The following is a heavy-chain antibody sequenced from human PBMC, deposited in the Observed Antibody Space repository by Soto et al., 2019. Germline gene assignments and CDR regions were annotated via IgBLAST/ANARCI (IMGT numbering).Heavy chain of an antibody. CDR2: FRYSGSA. V-gene: IGHV4-39*01. CDR3: ARHVQDFGINV. J-gene: IGHJ6*02. D-gene: IGHD3-10*01. CDR1: GGLLSSSSFY. Sequence: SETLSLTCTVSGGLLSSSSFYWSWIRQPPGKGLEWIGSFRYSGSAYYNSSLKSRVTVSIDTSKNQIFLEMRSVTAADTAVFYCARHVQDFGINVWGQGTTVTVSS.